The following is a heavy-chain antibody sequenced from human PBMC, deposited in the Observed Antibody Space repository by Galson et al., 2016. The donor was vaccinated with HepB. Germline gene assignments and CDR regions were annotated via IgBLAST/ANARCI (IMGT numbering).Heavy chain of an antibody. CDR1: GFTFNNYA. CDR3: AGGGGTRHLEDLLFRRGVDDGLDV. Sequence: SLRLSCAASGFTFNNYAMHWVRQAPGRGLEWVAVISYDGSNKYYADSVKGRFTISRDISKNTLYLQMNSLRVEDTALYYCAGGGGTRHLEDLLFRRGVDDGLDVWGPGTAVTVSS. J-gene: IGHJ6*02. V-gene: IGHV3-30-3*01. D-gene: IGHD3-3*01. CDR2: ISYDGSNK.